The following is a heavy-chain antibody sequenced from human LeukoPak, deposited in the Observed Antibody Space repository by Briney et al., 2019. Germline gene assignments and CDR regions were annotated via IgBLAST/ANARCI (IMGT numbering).Heavy chain of an antibody. V-gene: IGHV4-30-4*01. J-gene: IGHJ6*02. CDR1: GGSISSGDFY. CDR3: ARDRSTVDYYGLDV. D-gene: IGHD4-11*01. Sequence: SETLSLTCSVSGGSISSGDFYWSWIRQPPEKGLEYIGYIYHSGITFYNPSLRSRVTVSTDTSKNQFSLKPSSATAADTAVYYCARDRSTVDYYGLDVWGQGTTVIVSS. CDR2: IYHSGIT.